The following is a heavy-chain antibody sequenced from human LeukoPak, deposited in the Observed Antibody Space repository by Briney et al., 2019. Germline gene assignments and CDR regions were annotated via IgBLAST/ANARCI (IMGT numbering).Heavy chain of an antibody. D-gene: IGHD3-3*01. CDR1: GFTFGDYA. CDR2: IRSKAYGGTT. J-gene: IGHJ6*03. V-gene: IGHV3-49*04. CDR3: TRAGYYDFWSGGYYYYYMDV. Sequence: GGSLGLSCTASGFTFGDYAMSWVRQAPGKGLEWVGFIRSKAYGGTTEYAASVKGRFTISRDDSKSIAYLQMNSLKTEDTAVYYCTRAGYYDFWSGGYYYYYMDVWGKGTTVTVSS.